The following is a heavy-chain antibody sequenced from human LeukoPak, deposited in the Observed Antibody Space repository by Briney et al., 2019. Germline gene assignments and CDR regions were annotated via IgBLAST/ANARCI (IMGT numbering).Heavy chain of an antibody. Sequence: GGSLRLSCAASGFTFSDYYMSWIRQAPGKGLEWGSYISSSGSTIYYADSVKGRFTISRDNAKNSLYLQMNSLRAEDTAVYYCARRRPGSYSNYFDYWGQGTLVTVSS. CDR1: GFTFSDYY. V-gene: IGHV3-11*01. CDR2: ISSSGSTI. CDR3: ARRRPGSYSNYFDY. D-gene: IGHD1-26*01. J-gene: IGHJ4*02.